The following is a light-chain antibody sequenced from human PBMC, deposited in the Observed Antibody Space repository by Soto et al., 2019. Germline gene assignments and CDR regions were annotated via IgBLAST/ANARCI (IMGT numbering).Light chain of an antibody. CDR3: QQYATSPIT. Sequence: IVMTQSPATLSLSPGERATLSCRASQSVSSSYLAWYQQKPGQAPSLLIYGASSRATGTPDRFIGSGSGTDFTLTISRLEPEDSAVYYCQQYATSPITFGQGTRLEIK. CDR2: GAS. CDR1: QSVSSSY. J-gene: IGKJ5*01. V-gene: IGKV3-20*01.